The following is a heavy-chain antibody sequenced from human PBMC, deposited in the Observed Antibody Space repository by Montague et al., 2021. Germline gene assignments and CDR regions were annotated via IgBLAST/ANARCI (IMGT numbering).Heavy chain of an antibody. Sequence: SLRLSCAASGFTFSSYDMHWVRQATGKGLEWVSAIGTAGDTFYPGSVKGRFTISSENAENSLYLQMNSLRAGDTAVYYCASTGAATAWRAYEIWGLGTMVTVSS. CDR1: GFTFSSYD. J-gene: IGHJ3*02. CDR2: IGTAGDT. D-gene: IGHD7-27*01. V-gene: IGHV3-13*04. CDR3: ASTGAATAWRAYEI.